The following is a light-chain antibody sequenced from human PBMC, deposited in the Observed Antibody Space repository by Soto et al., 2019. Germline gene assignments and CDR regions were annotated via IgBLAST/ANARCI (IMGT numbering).Light chain of an antibody. CDR2: RAS. CDR1: QNLFNSANDKIH. CDR3: QKYFSSHLT. V-gene: IGKV4-1*01. Sequence: DIVMTPSPASLGVFLGERATINCKSSQNLFNSANDKIHLAWYQQKPGQPPKLLIWRASTRDSGVPDRFSGSGSGTDFTINITGLQAEDVATCYCQKYFSSHLTFGGGNKVDI. J-gene: IGKJ4*01.